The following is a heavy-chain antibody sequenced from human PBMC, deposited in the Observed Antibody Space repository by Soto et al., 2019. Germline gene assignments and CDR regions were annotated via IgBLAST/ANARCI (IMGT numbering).Heavy chain of an antibody. CDR2: IRRKANSYAT. CDR1: GLTFRGSA. CDR3: TRPDYYDNSDNADWYFDL. V-gene: IGHV3-73*01. Sequence: GGSLRLSCAASGLTFRGSAMHWVRQASGKGLEWVGRIRRKANSYATAYAASVKGRFTISRDDSKNTAYLQMNSLKTEDTAVYYCTRPDYYDNSDNADWYFDLWGRGTLVTVSS. D-gene: IGHD3-22*01. J-gene: IGHJ2*01.